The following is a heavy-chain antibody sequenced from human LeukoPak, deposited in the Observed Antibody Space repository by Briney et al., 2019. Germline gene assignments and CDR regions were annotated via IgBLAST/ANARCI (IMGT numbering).Heavy chain of an antibody. CDR3: ARVSRSGGDWRALDY. V-gene: IGHV4-59*01. D-gene: IGHD2-21*02. CDR2: IYYSGST. J-gene: IGHJ4*02. Sequence: NPSETLSLTCTVSGGSISSYYWSWIRQPPGKGLEWIGYIYYSGSTNHNPSLKSRVTISVDTSKNQFSLKLSSVTAADTAVYYCARVSRSGGDWRALDYWGQGTLVTVSS. CDR1: GGSISSYY.